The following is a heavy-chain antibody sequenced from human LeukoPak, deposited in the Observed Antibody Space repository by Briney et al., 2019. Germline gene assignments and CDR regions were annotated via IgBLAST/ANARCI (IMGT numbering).Heavy chain of an antibody. CDR1: GYTFTSYG. V-gene: IGHV1-18*01. CDR3: AREKTRYSSGWHNGDY. J-gene: IGHJ4*02. D-gene: IGHD6-19*01. Sequence: GASVKVSCKTSGYTFTSYGISWVRQAPGQGLEWMGWISAYNGNTNYAQKLQGRVTMTTDTSTSTAYMELRSLRSDDTAVYYCAREKTRYSSGWHNGDYWGQGTLVTVSS. CDR2: ISAYNGNT.